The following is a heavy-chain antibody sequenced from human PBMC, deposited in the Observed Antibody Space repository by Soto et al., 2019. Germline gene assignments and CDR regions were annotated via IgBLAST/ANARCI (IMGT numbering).Heavy chain of an antibody. CDR3: ARTPRIAARPAYFDY. CDR1: GGSFSGYY. J-gene: IGHJ4*02. D-gene: IGHD6-6*01. Sequence: PSETLSLTCAVYGGSFSGYYWSWIRQPPGKGLEWIGEINHSGSTNYNPSLKSRVTISVDTSKNQFSLKLSSVTAADTAVYYCARTPRIAARPAYFDYWGQGTLVTVSS. CDR2: INHSGST. V-gene: IGHV4-34*01.